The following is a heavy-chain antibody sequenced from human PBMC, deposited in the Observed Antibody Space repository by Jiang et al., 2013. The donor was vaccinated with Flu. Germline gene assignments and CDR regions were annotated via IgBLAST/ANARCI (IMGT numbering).Heavy chain of an antibody. D-gene: IGHD3-10*01. CDR3: ASYYFGSGQPYREIYYYYYMDV. J-gene: IGHJ6*03. Sequence: ADSVKGRFTISRDNAKNSLYLQMNSLRAEDTAVYYCASYYFGSGQPYREIYYYYYMDVWGKGTTVTVSS. V-gene: IGHV3-21*01.